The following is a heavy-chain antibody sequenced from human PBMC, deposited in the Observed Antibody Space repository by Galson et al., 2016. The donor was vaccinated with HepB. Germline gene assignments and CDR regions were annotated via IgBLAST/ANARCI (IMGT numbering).Heavy chain of an antibody. D-gene: IGHD3-3*01. J-gene: IGHJ4*02. Sequence: SLRLSCAGSGFTFSSHAMSWVRQAPGKGLEWVSVISGSGGTTYYADSVKGRFIISRDNTKTTLYPQMNSLRVEDSATYYCARDFTGSGCFFDYWGQGTPVTFSS. CDR1: GFTFSSHA. V-gene: IGHV3-23*01. CDR2: ISGSGGTT. CDR3: ARDFTGSGCFFDY.